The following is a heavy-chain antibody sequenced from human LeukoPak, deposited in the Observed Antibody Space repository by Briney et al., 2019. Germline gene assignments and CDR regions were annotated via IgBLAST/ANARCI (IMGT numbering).Heavy chain of an antibody. CDR1: GYTFTSYG. CDR3: ARDHYYDSSGYTRSADY. Sequence: ASVKVSCKAFGYTFTSYGISWVRQAPGQGLEWMGWISAYNGNTNYAQKLQGRVTMTTDTSTSTAYMELRSLRSDDTAVYYCARDHYYDSSGYTRSADYRGQGTLVTVSS. J-gene: IGHJ4*02. D-gene: IGHD3-22*01. V-gene: IGHV1-18*01. CDR2: ISAYNGNT.